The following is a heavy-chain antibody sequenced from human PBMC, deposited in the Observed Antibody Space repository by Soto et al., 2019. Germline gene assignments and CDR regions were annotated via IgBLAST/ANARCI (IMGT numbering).Heavy chain of an antibody. J-gene: IGHJ3*02. V-gene: IGHV6-1*01. CDR2: TYYRSRWYT. CDR3: AREDSAATNDAFDR. D-gene: IGHD3-10*01. CDR1: GDSVSSNRAA. Sequence: PSQTLSLTCAISGDSVSSNRAAWGWIRQSPSRGLEWLGRTYYRSRWYTDYADSVKSRITINPDTYRNQFSLQLNSVTPEDTAVYYCAREDSAATNDAFDRWGPGTMVTVSS.